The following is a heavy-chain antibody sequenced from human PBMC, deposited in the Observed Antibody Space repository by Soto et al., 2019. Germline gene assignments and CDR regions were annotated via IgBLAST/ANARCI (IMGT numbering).Heavy chain of an antibody. V-gene: IGHV3-7*05. CDR2: INQVGTEK. Sequence: GGSLRLSCAASGFSFSGDWMSWVRQAPGKGLEWVANINQVGTEKYYVDSVKGRFTISRDNAKNSVYLQMNSLRAEDTAVYYCARAGNWGQGTLVTVSS. CDR3: ARAGN. CDR1: GFSFSGDW. J-gene: IGHJ4*02.